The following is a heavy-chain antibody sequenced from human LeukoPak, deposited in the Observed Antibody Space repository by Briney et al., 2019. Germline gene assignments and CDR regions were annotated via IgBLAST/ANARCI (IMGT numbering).Heavy chain of an antibody. Sequence: GGSLRLSCAASGFTFSSYSMNWVRQAPGKGLEWISYISSSSSTIYYADSVKGRFTISRDNAKNSLYLQMNSLRAEDTAVYYCARGSSGSPETPDYWGQGTLVTVSS. CDR3: ARGSSGSPETPDY. J-gene: IGHJ4*02. D-gene: IGHD1-26*01. CDR1: GFTFSSYS. CDR2: ISSSSSTI. V-gene: IGHV3-48*01.